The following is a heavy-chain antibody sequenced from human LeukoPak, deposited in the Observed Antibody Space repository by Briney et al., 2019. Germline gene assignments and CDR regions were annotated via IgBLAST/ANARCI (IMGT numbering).Heavy chain of an antibody. V-gene: IGHV3-23*01. J-gene: IGHJ3*02. CDR2: ISASGTIT. D-gene: IGHD1-14*01. CDR3: ASRSEGAFDI. CDR1: GFTFSSFE. Sequence: PGGSLRLSCAASGFTFSSFEMNWVRQAPGKGLEWISYISASGTITHYADSVKGRFTISRDNSKNTLYLQMNSLRAEDTAVYYCASRSEGAFDIWGQGTMVTVSS.